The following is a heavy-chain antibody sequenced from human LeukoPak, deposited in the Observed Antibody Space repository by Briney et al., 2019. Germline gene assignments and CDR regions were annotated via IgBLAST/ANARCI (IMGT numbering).Heavy chain of an antibody. Sequence: SETLSLTCTVSGGSISSYYWSWIRQPPGKGLEWIGYIYYSGSTNYNPSLKSRVTISVDTSKNQFSLKLSSVTAADTAVYYCARTRPGNLIYCSSTSCYAGNWFDPWGQGTLVTVSS. V-gene: IGHV4-59*01. D-gene: IGHD2-2*01. J-gene: IGHJ5*02. CDR3: ARTRPGNLIYCSSTSCYAGNWFDP. CDR2: IYYSGST. CDR1: GGSISSYY.